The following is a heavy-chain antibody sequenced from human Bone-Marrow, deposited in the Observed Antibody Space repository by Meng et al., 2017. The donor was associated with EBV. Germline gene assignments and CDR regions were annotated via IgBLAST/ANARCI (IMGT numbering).Heavy chain of an antibody. J-gene: IGHJ4*02. CDR2: MNPNSGNT. CDR1: GYTFTSYD. CDR3: ARVLCGSCYSIDY. Sequence: QVELVQAGAEVKKPGASGKVSCKASGYTFTSYDINWVRQSTGQGLEWMGWMNPNSGNTGYAQKFQGRVTMTRNTSISTAYMELSSLRSEDTAVYYCARVLCGSCYSIDYWGQGTLVTVSS. V-gene: IGHV1-8*01. D-gene: IGHD2-15*01.